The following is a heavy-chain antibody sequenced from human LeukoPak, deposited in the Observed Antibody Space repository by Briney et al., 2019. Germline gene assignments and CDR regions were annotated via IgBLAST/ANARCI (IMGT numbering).Heavy chain of an antibody. Sequence: ASVKVSCKASGYTFTGYYMHWVRQAPGQGLEWMGWINPNSGGTNYAQKLQGRVTMTTDTSTSTAYMELRSLRSDDTAVYYCAREGYSYGFTDYWGQGTLVTVSS. V-gene: IGHV1-2*02. CDR2: INPNSGGT. D-gene: IGHD5-18*01. CDR1: GYTFTGYY. CDR3: AREGYSYGFTDY. J-gene: IGHJ4*02.